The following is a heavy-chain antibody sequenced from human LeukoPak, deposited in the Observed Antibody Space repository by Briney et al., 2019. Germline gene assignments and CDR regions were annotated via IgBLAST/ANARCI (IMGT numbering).Heavy chain of an antibody. CDR3: ALPYYDFWSGYSSMDV. Sequence: ASVKVSCKASGYTFTSYGISWVRQAPGQGLEWMGWISAYNGNTNYAQKLQGRVTMTTDTSTSTAYMELSSLRSEDTAVYYCALPYYDFWSGYSSMDVWGKGTTVTVSS. CDR1: GYTFTSYG. D-gene: IGHD3-3*01. CDR2: ISAYNGNT. V-gene: IGHV1-18*01. J-gene: IGHJ6*03.